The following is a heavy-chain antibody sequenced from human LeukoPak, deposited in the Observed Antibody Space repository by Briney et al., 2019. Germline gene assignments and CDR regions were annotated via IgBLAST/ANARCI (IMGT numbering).Heavy chain of an antibody. CDR2: ISSSSSTI. V-gene: IGHV3-48*02. CDR3: ARDLHGDYSFQH. Sequence: PGGSLRLSCAASGFTFSSYGLNWVRQAPGKGLEWVSYISSSSSTIYYADSVKGRFTISRDNAKNSLYLQMNSLRDEDTAVYYCARDLHGDYSFQHWGQGTLVTVSS. D-gene: IGHD4-17*01. CDR1: GFTFSSYG. J-gene: IGHJ1*01.